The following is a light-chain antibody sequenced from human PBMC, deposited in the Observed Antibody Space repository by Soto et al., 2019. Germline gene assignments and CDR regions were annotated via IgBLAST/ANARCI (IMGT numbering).Light chain of an antibody. CDR3: QQYGKLPIT. CDR1: QSVTSSY. V-gene: IGKV3-20*01. Sequence: EIVMTQSPATLSVSPGERVTLYCRVSQSVTSSYLTWYQQKPGQAPRLLIYGASTRAAGIPDRFSGSGSGTDFTLTISSLEPEDFAVYYCQQYGKLPITFGQGTRREIK. J-gene: IGKJ5*01. CDR2: GAS.